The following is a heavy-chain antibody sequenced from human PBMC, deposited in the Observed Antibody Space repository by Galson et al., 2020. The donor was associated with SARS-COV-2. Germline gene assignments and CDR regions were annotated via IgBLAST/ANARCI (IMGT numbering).Heavy chain of an antibody. D-gene: IGHD3-16*01. J-gene: IGHJ6*02. CDR2: IWYDGRNT. Sequence: GGSLRLSCAASGFTFSRFGMHWVRQAPGKGLEWVAVIWYDGRNTYYADSVKGRFTISKDNSKNTLYLQMNNLRAEDTAVYYCAKDRQGLGGYDYTCLDVWGQGTTVAVSS. CDR1: GFTFSRFG. V-gene: IGHV3-33*06. CDR3: AKDRQGLGGYDYTCLDV.